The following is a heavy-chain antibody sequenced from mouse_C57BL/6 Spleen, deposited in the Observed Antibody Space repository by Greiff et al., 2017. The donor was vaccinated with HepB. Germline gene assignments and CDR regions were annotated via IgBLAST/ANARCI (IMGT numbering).Heavy chain of an antibody. CDR2: IDPSDSYT. Sequence: QVQLQQPGAELVKPGASVKLSCKASGYTFTSYWMQWVKQRPGQGLEWIGEIDPSDSYTNYNQKFKGKATLTVDTSSSTAYMQLSSLTSEDSAVYYYARSSNGYYFDYWGQGTTLTVSS. CDR3: ARSSNGYYFDY. V-gene: IGHV1-50*01. CDR1: GYTFTSYW. J-gene: IGHJ2*01. D-gene: IGHD2-5*01.